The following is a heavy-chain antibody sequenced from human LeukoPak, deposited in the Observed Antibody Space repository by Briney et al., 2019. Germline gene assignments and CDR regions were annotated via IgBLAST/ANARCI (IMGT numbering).Heavy chain of an antibody. J-gene: IGHJ6*02. CDR3: ARGDRIAVAGTNGMDV. CDR1: GGSISSSNW. Sequence: SGTLSLTCAVSGGSISSSNWWSWVRQPPGKGLEWIGEIYHSGSTDYNPSLKSRVTISVDKSKNQFSLKLSSVTAADTAVYYCARGDRIAVAGTNGMDVWGQGTTVTVSS. V-gene: IGHV4-4*02. CDR2: IYHSGST. D-gene: IGHD6-19*01.